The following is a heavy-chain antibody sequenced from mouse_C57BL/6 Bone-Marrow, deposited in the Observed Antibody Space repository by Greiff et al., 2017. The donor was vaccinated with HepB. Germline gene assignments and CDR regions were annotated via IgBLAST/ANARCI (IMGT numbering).Heavy chain of an antibody. Sequence: VQLQQSGGDLVKPGGSLKLSCAASGFTFSSYGMSWVRQTPDKRLEWVATISSGGSYTYYPDSVKGRFTISRDNAKNTLYLQMSSLKSEDTAMYYCARRITAWFAYWGQGTLVTVSA. CDR3: ARRITAWFAY. V-gene: IGHV5-6*01. CDR1: GFTFSSYG. J-gene: IGHJ3*01. D-gene: IGHD2-4*01. CDR2: ISSGGSYT.